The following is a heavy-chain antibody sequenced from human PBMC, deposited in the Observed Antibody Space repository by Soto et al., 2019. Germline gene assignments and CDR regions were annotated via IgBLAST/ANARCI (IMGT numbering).Heavy chain of an antibody. CDR2: ISTYNGNT. CDR1: GYIFTSYG. D-gene: IGHD3-10*01. J-gene: IGHJ5*02. Sequence: ASVKVSCKASGYIFTSYGISWVRQAPGQGLEWMGWISTYNGNTNYAQNLQGRVTMTTDTSTSTAYMELRSLRSDDTAVYYCARVATVRAVIIKSGWFAPWGQGTLVTVSS. CDR3: ARVATVRAVIIKSGWFAP. V-gene: IGHV1-18*01.